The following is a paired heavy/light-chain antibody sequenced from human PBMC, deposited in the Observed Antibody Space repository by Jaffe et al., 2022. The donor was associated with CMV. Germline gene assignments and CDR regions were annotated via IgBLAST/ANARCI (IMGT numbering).Light chain of an antibody. J-gene: IGKJ4*01. CDR2: PES. Sequence: DIQLTQSPSSLSASVGDRVTITCRASQTIVTYLNWYQQQPGKAPKLLIFPESSLQRGVPSRFSGSGSGTHFTLTISNLQPEDFATYYCQQTYSSPLTFGGGTKVEIK. CDR3: QQTYSSPLT. CDR1: QTIVTY. V-gene: IGKV1-39*01.
Heavy chain of an antibody. CDR1: GYTFDTYS. D-gene: IGHD3-3*01. CDR2: INGDNGNA. J-gene: IGHJ4*02. CDR3: ARAGGNFWRELDY. Sequence: QVHLVQSGAEVKKPGASVKVSCRASGYTFDTYSIHWVRQAPGQRLEWMGWINGDNGNAEYSQRFQGRVTITRDTSASTVYMELSSLKSEDTAIYYCARAGGNFWRELDYWGQGTQVTLSS. V-gene: IGHV1-3*01.